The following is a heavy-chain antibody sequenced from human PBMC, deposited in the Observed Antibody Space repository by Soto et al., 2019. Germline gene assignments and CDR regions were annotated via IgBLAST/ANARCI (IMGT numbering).Heavy chain of an antibody. D-gene: IGHD2-2*01. V-gene: IGHV1-69*06. CDR1: GGAFSSYA. CDR3: ASGHQGFRYGMDV. CDR2: IIPIFGTA. Sequence: ASVKVSCRASGGAFSSYAIRWVRQAPGQGLEWMGGIIPIFGTAKYAQKFQGRVTITADKSTSTAYMELSSLRSEDTAVYYCASGHQGFRYGMDVWGQGTTVTVSS. J-gene: IGHJ6*02.